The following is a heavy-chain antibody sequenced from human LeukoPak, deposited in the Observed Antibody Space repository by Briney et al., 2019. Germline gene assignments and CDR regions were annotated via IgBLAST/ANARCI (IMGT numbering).Heavy chain of an antibody. D-gene: IGHD6-13*01. J-gene: IGHJ4*02. CDR3: AKAAGPYYFDY. Sequence: LGGSLRLSCAASGFTFASYAMSWVRQAPGKGLEWVSSISGGGGSTYHADSVKGRFTISRDNSKNTLYLQMNSLRAEDTAVYYCAKAAGPYYFDYWGQGTLVTVSS. CDR1: GFTFASYA. CDR2: ISGGGGST. V-gene: IGHV3-23*01.